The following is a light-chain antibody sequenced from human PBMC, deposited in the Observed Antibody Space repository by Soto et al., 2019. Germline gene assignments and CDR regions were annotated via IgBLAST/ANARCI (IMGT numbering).Light chain of an antibody. J-gene: IGLJ2*01. Sequence: QAVVTQEPSLTVSPGGTVTLTCAPSTGAVTSGHSPNWFQQKPGQAPRALIYSINNKYYWTPARFSGSLLGGKAALTLSGVQPEDEADYYCLLHYGTAAVFGGGTKLTVL. V-gene: IGLV7-43*01. CDR2: SIN. CDR1: TGAVTSGHS. CDR3: LLHYGTAAV.